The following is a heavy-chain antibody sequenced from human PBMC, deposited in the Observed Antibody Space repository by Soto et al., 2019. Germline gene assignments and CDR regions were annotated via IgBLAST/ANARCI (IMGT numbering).Heavy chain of an antibody. V-gene: IGHV3-33*01. J-gene: IGHJ3*02. CDR1: GFTFSSYG. D-gene: IGHD6-6*01. CDR3: ARDLEGGYSSSFAAFDI. Sequence: GGSLRLSCAASGFTFSSYGMHWVRQAPGKGLEWVAVIWYDGSNKYYADSVKGRFTISRDNSKNTLYLQMNSLRAEDTAVYYCARDLEGGYSSSFAAFDIWGQGTMVTVSS. CDR2: IWYDGSNK.